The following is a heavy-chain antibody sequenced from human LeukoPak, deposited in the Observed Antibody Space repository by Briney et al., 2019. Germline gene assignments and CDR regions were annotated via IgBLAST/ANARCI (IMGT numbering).Heavy chain of an antibody. V-gene: IGHV3-23*01. CDR2: ISGSGGST. CDR3: ARDSDWAFDN. Sequence: GSLRLSCAASGFTFSSYAMRWVRQAPGKGLEWVSAISGSGGSTYYADSVKGRFTISRDNAKNVLYLQMNRLRDGDTAVYFCARDSDWAFDNWGQGTLVTVSS. CDR1: GFTFSSYA. D-gene: IGHD2-21*02. J-gene: IGHJ4*02.